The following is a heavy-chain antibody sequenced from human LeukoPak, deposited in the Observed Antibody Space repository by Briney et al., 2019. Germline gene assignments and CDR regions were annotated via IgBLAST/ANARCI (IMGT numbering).Heavy chain of an antibody. CDR2: IIPIFGTA. D-gene: IGHD2-2*01. V-gene: IGHV1-69*13. Sequence: ASVKVSCKASGGTFSSYAISWVRQAPGQGLEWMGGIIPIFGTANYAQKFQGRVTITADESTSTAYMELSSLRSEDTAVYYCAIPRSGVVPAAPIYYYYYMDVWGKGTTVTVSS. CDR1: GGTFSSYA. CDR3: AIPRSGVVPAAPIYYYYYMDV. J-gene: IGHJ6*03.